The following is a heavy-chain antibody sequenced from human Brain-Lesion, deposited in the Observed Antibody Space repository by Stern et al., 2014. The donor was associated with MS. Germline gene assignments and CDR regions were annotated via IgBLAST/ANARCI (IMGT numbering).Heavy chain of an antibody. CDR1: GGSISSGGYY. J-gene: IGHJ6*02. CDR3: ARGRVVPGFQYYATDV. CDR2: ILNSGST. V-gene: IGHV4-61*02. D-gene: IGHD2-2*01. Sequence: QVQLQESGPGLVKPSQTLSLSCTVSGGSISSGGYYWSWIRQPAGKGLEWIGRILNSGSTTYTPSLKSRVTISIDTSKNQFSRRLNSMTAADTAVYYCARGRVVPGFQYYATDVWGQGTTVIVSS.